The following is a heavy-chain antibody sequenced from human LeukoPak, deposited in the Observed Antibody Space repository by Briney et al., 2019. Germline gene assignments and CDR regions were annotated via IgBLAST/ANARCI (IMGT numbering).Heavy chain of an antibody. CDR3: ATLGYFDWFFDY. J-gene: IGHJ4*02. D-gene: IGHD3-9*01. CDR1: GYTLTELS. V-gene: IGHV1-24*01. CDR2: FDPEDGET. Sequence: ASVKVSCKVSGYTLTELSMHWVRQAPGKGREWMGGFDPEDGETIYAQKFQGRVTMTEDTSTDTAYMELSSLRSEDTAVYYCATLGYFDWFFDYWGKGTLVTVSS.